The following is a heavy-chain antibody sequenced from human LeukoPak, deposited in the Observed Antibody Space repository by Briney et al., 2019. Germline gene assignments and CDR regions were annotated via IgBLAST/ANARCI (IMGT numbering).Heavy chain of an antibody. CDR2: IYSGGST. CDR1: GFTVSSNY. J-gene: IGHJ4*02. CDR3: ARDSSGWHKFDY. D-gene: IGHD6-19*01. V-gene: IGHV3-66*01. Sequence: GGSLRLSCAASGFTVSSNYMSWVRQAPGKGLEWVSVIYSGGSTYYADSEKGRFTISRDNSKNTLYLKMNSLRAEDTAVYYCARDSSGWHKFDYWGQGTLVTVSS.